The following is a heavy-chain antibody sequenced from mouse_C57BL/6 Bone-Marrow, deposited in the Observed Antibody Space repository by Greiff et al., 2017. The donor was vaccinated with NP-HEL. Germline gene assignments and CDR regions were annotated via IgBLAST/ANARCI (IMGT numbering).Heavy chain of an antibody. CDR2: ILPSIGRT. D-gene: IGHD1-1*01. J-gene: IGHJ1*03. CDR3: ARGLFITFHV. CDR1: DSEVFPIAY. Sequence: QVQLKQSGSELRSPGSSVKLSCKDSDSEVFPIAYMSWVRKKPGHGVEWIGGILPSIGRTFYGEKFEEKATLDADTLSNTANLELNSLTSEDSAVYYCARGLFITFHVWGTGTTVTVSS. V-gene: IGHV15-2*01.